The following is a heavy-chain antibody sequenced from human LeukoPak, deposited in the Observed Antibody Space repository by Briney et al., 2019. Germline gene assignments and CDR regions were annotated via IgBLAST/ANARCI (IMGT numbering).Heavy chain of an antibody. D-gene: IGHD3-3*01. V-gene: IGHV3-23*01. J-gene: IGHJ4*02. CDR2: ISGSGGST. CDR1: GFTFSSYA. CDR3: AKDVQWYYDFWSDNDY. Sequence: PGGSLRPSCAASGFTFSSYAMSWVRQAPGKGLEWVSAISGSGGSTYYADSVKGRFTISRDNSKNTLYLQMNSLRAEDTAVYYCAKDVQWYYDFWSDNDYWGQGTLVTVSS.